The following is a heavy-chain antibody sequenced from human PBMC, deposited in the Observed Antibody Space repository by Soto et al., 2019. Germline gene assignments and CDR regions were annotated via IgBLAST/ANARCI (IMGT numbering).Heavy chain of an antibody. J-gene: IGHJ4*02. V-gene: IGHV4-59*01. D-gene: IGHD4-17*01. CDR2: IYYSGST. Sequence: PSETLSLTCTVSGGSISSYYWSWIRQPPGKGLEWIGYIYYSGSTKYNPSLKSRVTISVDTSKNQFSLRLSYMTAADTAVYYCARRYGDYFDFWGQGTLVTVSS. CDR1: GGSISSYY. CDR3: ARRYGDYFDF.